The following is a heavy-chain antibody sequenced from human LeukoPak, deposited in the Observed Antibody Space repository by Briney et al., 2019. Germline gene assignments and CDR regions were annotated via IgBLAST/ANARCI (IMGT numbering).Heavy chain of an antibody. CDR3: ARRQQTGGDNGLHNWFDP. Sequence: PSETLSLTCTVSDGSSISSSWNWIRQPPGKGLEWTGYIYYSGSTKYNPSLESRVTISVDTSKNQISLNLRSVTAADTAIYYCARRQQTGGDNGLHNWFDPWGQGTLVTVSS. D-gene: IGHD2-21*01. J-gene: IGHJ5*02. CDR2: IYYSGST. V-gene: IGHV4-59*08. CDR1: DGSSISSS.